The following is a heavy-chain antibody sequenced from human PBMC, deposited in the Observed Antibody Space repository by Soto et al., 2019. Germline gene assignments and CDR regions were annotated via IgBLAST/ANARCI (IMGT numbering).Heavy chain of an antibody. J-gene: IGHJ6*02. CDR1: GYTFSNYG. CDR2: ISAYNGNT. CDR3: AREPTSEQLWLHYYGMDV. D-gene: IGHD5-18*01. Sequence: QVQLLQSGAEVKKPGASVKVSCKASGYTFSNYGISWVRQAPGQGLEWMGWISAYNGNTNYAQKLQGRVTMTTDTSTSTAYMELRSLRSDDTAVYYCAREPTSEQLWLHYYGMDVWGQGTTVTVSS. V-gene: IGHV1-18*01.